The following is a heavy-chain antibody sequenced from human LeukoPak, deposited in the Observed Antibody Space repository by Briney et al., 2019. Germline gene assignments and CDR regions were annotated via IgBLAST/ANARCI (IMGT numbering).Heavy chain of an antibody. CDR2: INHSGNT. V-gene: IGHV4-34*01. CDR1: GGSFSGYY. D-gene: IGHD3-10*01. Sequence: SETLSLTCAVYGGSFSGYYWNWIRQPPGKGLEWIGGINHSGNTNYNPSLKSRVTISVDTSKNQFSLKLSSVTAADTAVYYCARTNYYGSGSYGFWYYYYYMDVWGKGTTVTISS. CDR3: ARTNYYGSGSYGFWYYYYYMDV. J-gene: IGHJ6*03.